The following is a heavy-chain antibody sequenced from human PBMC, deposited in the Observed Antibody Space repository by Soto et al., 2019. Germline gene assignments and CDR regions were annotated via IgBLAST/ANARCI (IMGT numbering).Heavy chain of an antibody. CDR3: ARVWGSSSPIVDY. CDR1: GGSISSGGYS. J-gene: IGHJ4*02. CDR2: IYHSGST. V-gene: IGHV4-30-2*01. Sequence: QLQLQESGSGLVKPSQTLSLTCAVSGGSISSGGYSWSWIRQPPGKGLEWIGYIYHSGSTYYNPSLKSRVTISVDRSNIQFSLKLSCVTAADTAAYYCARVWGSSSPIVDYWGQGTLVTVSS. D-gene: IGHD6-6*01.